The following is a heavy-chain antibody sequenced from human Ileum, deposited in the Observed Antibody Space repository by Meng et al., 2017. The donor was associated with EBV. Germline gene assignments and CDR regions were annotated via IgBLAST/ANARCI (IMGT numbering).Heavy chain of an antibody. CDR3: AKGPRVTTSSHFLDH. CDR2: LSGTGGAK. V-gene: IGHV3-23*01. D-gene: IGHD4-17*01. J-gene: IGHJ4*02. Sequence: EVPLLASGGRFVSPGGSLRLSCAPSEFTFNNYAMTWVRQAPGKGLEWVSSLSGTGGAKYYADSVKGRFTISRDNSKNILYLEMTSLRAEDTAIYYCAKGPRVTTSSHFLDHWGQGTLVTVSS. CDR1: EFTFNNYA.